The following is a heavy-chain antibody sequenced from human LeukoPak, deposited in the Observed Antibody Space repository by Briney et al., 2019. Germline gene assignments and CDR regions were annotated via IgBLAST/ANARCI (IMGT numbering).Heavy chain of an antibody. V-gene: IGHV5-51*01. J-gene: IGHJ5*02. CDR3: ARRDKVWFDP. D-gene: IGHD2-15*01. CDR2: IYPGDSDT. CDR1: GYSFTSYW. Sequence: GASLKISCKGSGYSFTSYWIGWVRQMPGKGLAWMGIIYPGDSDTRYSPSFQGQVTISADKSISTAYLQWSSLKASATALYYCARRDKVWFDPWGQGTLVTVSS.